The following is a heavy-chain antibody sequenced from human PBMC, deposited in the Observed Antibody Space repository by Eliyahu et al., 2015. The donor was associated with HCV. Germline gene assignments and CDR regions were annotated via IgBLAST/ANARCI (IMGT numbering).Heavy chain of an antibody. D-gene: IGHD1-1*01. J-gene: IGHJ1*01. CDR1: XFTLGXAW. V-gene: IGHV3-15*01. Sequence: QLVESGGGLLKPGGSLRLSCAASXFTLGXAWMNWVRQAPGKGXEXVARXKSISNGGTTDYAAAVSGRFTISREDSTNTLYLQMNNLKVEDTAVYYCTTGGVEIAGIFAHQWGQGTLVTVSS. CDR3: TTGGVEIAGIFAHQ. CDR2: XKSISNGGTT.